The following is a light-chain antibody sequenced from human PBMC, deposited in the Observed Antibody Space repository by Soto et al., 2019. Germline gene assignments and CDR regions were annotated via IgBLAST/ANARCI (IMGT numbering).Light chain of an antibody. CDR1: QSVDIS. CDR3: QQYHKWPPYT. J-gene: IGKJ2*01. V-gene: IGKV3-15*01. Sequence: DIVMTQSPATLSVSPGERATLSCRASQSVDISLAWYQQKPGQAPRLLIYGASTRATGIPARFSGSGSGTEFTLTISSXXXXXXXVYFCQQYHKWPPYTFGQGTKLE. CDR2: GAS.